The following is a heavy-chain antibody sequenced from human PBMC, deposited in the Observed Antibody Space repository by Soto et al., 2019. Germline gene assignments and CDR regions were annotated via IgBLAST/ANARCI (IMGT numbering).Heavy chain of an antibody. Sequence: VQLVQSGPEVKKPGSSVKVSCKASGGTFNSYFITWVRQAPGQGLEWMGGIIPILGTANYAQRFQGRLTITADEATGTAFMEVSSLRLDDTAVYYCFRPPVHRRYEGDFWGQGTLVTVSA. CDR1: GGTFNSYF. V-gene: IGHV1-69*01. D-gene: IGHD3-16*02. CDR2: IIPILGTA. J-gene: IGHJ4*02. CDR3: FRPPVHRRYEGDF.